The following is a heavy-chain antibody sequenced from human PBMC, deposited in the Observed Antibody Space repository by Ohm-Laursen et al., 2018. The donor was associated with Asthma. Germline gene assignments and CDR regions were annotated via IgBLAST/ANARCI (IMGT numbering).Heavy chain of an antibody. CDR2: IYYSGST. Sequence: GTLSLTCPVSGGSISSYYWSWIRQPPGKGLEWIGYIYYSGSTNYNPSLKSRVTISVDTSKNQFSLKLSSVTAADTAVYYCAREAVAGAFDIWGQGTMVTVSS. V-gene: IGHV4-59*01. CDR3: AREAVAGAFDI. CDR1: GGSISSYY. D-gene: IGHD6-19*01. J-gene: IGHJ3*02.